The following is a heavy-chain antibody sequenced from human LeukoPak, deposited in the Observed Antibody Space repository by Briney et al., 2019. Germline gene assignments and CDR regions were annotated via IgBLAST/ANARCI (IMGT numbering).Heavy chain of an antibody. CDR2: ISSDGRNK. J-gene: IGHJ4*02. Sequence: GGSLRLSCAASGFTFSSYPMHWVRQAPGKGLEWVAVISSDGRNKYYAESVKGRFTLSRDNSNNMLHLQMNSLRTEDTGVYFCARDLTVAAADYYFDYWGQGTVVTVSS. V-gene: IGHV3-30*04. CDR1: GFTFSSYP. D-gene: IGHD6-13*01. CDR3: ARDLTVAAADYYFDY.